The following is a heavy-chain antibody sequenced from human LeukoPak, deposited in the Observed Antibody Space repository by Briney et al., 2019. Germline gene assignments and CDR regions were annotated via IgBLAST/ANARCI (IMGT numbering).Heavy chain of an antibody. Sequence: SETLSLTCTVSGGSVGSGSYYWSWIRQPPGKGLEWIGYIYYSGSTNYNPSLKSRVTISVDTSKNQFSLKLSSVTAADTAVYYCARDGWGSYSGSGSPRYFDYWGQGTLVTVSS. J-gene: IGHJ4*02. CDR2: IYYSGST. CDR1: GGSVGSGSYY. CDR3: ARDGWGSYSGSGSPRYFDY. V-gene: IGHV4-61*01. D-gene: IGHD3-10*01.